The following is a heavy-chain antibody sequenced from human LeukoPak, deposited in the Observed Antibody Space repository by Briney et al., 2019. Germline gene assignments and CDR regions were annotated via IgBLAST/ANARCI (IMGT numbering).Heavy chain of an antibody. Sequence: GGSLRLSCAASGFTFSSYDMPWVRQATGKGLEWVSAIGTAGDTYYPGSVKDRFTISRENANNSFYLQMNSLRAGDTAVYYCARSGSFSYFDYWGQGALVTVSS. CDR2: IGTAGDT. V-gene: IGHV3-13*01. CDR1: GFTFSSYD. D-gene: IGHD1-26*01. CDR3: ARSGSFSYFDY. J-gene: IGHJ4*02.